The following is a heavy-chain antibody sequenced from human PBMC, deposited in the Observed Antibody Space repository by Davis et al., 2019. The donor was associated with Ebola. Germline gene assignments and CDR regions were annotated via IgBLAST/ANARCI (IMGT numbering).Heavy chain of an antibody. CDR1: GYTFTGYY. CDR2: INPNSGGT. CDR3: ARGVEEDIVVLVAAYNRFDP. V-gene: IGHV1-2*02. D-gene: IGHD2-15*01. J-gene: IGHJ5*02. Sequence: ASSVKVSCKASGYTFTGYYMLWVRQAPGQGLEWMGWINPNSGGTNYAQKFQGRVTMTRDTSISTAYMELSRLRSDDTAVYYCARGVEEDIVVLVAAYNRFDPWGQGTLVTVSS.